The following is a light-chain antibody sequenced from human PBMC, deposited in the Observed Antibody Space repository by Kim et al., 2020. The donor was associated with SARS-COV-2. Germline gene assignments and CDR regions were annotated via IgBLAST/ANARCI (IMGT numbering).Light chain of an antibody. J-gene: IGLJ2*01. CDR1: KLGNKY. CDR2: QDT. Sequence: SYELTQPPSVSVSPGQTASITCSGDKLGNKYACWYQQKPGQSPVLLIYQDTQRPSEIPERFSGSNSGNTATLTISGTQAMDEADYYCQTWDSSTLVFGGGTKLTVL. V-gene: IGLV3-1*01. CDR3: QTWDSSTLV.